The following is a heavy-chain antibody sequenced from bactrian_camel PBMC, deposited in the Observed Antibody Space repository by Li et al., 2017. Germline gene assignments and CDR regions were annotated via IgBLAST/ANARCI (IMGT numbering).Heavy chain of an antibody. J-gene: IGHJ6*01. CDR3: AADGYGGNWFIDDFAY. CDR1: GFTFDDSR. CDR2: IYTGAGGT. Sequence: VQLVESGGGSVLAGETLRLSCTASGFTFDDSRMAWFRQAPGKEREGVASIYTGAGGTTYADAVKGRFAISRDDAKNTLLLQMNSLKPEDTAMYYCAADGYGGNWFIDDFAYWGQGTQVTVS. D-gene: IGHD6*01. V-gene: IGHV3S63*01.